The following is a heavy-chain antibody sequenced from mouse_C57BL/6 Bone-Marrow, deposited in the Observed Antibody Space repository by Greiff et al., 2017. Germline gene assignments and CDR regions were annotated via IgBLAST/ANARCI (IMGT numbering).Heavy chain of an antibody. CDR2: IYPGNSDT. D-gene: IGHD2-4*01. CDR1: GYTFTSYW. CDR3: TRGSYDYDRFAY. J-gene: IGHJ3*01. V-gene: IGHV1-5*01. Sequence: EVQLQQSGTVLARPGASVKMSCKTSGYTFTSYWMHWVKQRPGQGLEWIGAIYPGNSDTSYNQKFKGKAKLTAVTSASTAYMELSSLTNEDSAVYYCTRGSYDYDRFAYWGQGTLVTVSA.